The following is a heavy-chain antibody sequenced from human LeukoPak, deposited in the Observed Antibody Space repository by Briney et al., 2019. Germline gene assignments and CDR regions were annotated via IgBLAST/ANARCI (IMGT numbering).Heavy chain of an antibody. D-gene: IGHD2-2*02. Sequence: ASVKVSFKASGYTFTDYYMHWVRQAPGQGLEWMGWINPNSGGTNYAQKFQGRVTMTRDTSISTAYMDLSSLRSDDTAVYYCARGADVVVPAAVLLYHDYWGQGTLVTVSS. CDR3: ARGADVVVPAAVLLYHDY. CDR2: INPNSGGT. CDR1: GYTFTDYY. J-gene: IGHJ4*02. V-gene: IGHV1-2*02.